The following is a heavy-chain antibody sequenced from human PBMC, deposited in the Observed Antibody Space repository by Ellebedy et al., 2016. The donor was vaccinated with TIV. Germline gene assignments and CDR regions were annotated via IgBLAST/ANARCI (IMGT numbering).Heavy chain of an antibody. CDR1: GVNFRKFS. CDR3: AKRGGTWGIYLRYLES. Sequence: GGSLRLXCEVTGVNFRKFSLNWVRQAPGKGLEWVAFISADGDTIYYAKSVKGRFTISRDSSKNTVYLQMNSVRVEDTAVYFCAKRGGTWGIYLRYLESWGQGTLVTVSS. D-gene: IGHD3-16*01. J-gene: IGHJ4*02. V-gene: IGHV3-48*04. CDR2: ISADGDTI.